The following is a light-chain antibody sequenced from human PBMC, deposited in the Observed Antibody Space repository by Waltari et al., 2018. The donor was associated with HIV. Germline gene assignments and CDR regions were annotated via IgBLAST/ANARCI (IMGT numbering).Light chain of an antibody. CDR2: DAS. J-gene: IGKJ2*01. V-gene: IGKV3-20*01. CDR1: QSVSSSY. Sequence: EIVLTQSPGTLSLSPGERATLSCRASQSVSSSYLAWYQQKPGQTPRLLIDDASNRATGIPDRVSGSGSGTDFTLTISRLEPEDFAVYSCQQYGSSPYTFGQGTKLESK. CDR3: QQYGSSPYT.